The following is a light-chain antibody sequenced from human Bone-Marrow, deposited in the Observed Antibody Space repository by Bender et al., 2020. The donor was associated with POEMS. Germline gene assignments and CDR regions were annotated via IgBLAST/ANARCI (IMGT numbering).Light chain of an antibody. CDR3: ISYTSSNTWV. Sequence: QSALTQPPSASGSPGQSVTISCTGTSSDVGGYNFVSWYQQYPGKAPKVMISEVSKRPSGVPDRFSGSKSGNTASLTISGLQAEDEADYYCISYTSSNTWVFGGGTKLTVL. CDR1: SSDVGGYNF. V-gene: IGLV2-8*01. J-gene: IGLJ3*02. CDR2: EVS.